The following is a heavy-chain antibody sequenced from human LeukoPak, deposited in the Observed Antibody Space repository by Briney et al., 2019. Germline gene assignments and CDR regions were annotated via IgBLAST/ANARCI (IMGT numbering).Heavy chain of an antibody. V-gene: IGHV7-4-1*02. CDR1: GYTFSNYA. D-gene: IGHD3-10*01. Sequence: SASVKVSCKASGYTFSNYAINWVRQAPGQGLEWMGWINTNAGNPTYAQGFTGRFVFSLDTSVSTAYLQISSLKAEDTAVYYCARSGGSGTHYARYYYYYMDVWGKGTTVTVSS. CDR3: ARSGGSGTHYARYYYYYMDV. CDR2: INTNAGNP. J-gene: IGHJ6*03.